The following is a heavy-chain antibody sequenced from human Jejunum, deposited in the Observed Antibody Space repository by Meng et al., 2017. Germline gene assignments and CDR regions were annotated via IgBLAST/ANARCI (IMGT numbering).Heavy chain of an antibody. Sequence: GGSLRLSCAASGFTFSYYEMSWVRQAPGKGLDWISYISSGGSIVYYADSVRGRFTVSRDNDKNSLYLQMNSLRAEDTAVYYCARDKRDNQFFDYWGQGTLVTVSS. V-gene: IGHV3-48*03. CDR2: ISSGGSIV. CDR1: GFTFSYYE. J-gene: IGHJ4*02. CDR3: ARDKRDNQFFDY. D-gene: IGHD1-14*01.